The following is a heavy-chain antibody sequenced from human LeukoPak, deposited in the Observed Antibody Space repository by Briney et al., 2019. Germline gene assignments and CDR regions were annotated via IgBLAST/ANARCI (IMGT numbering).Heavy chain of an antibody. CDR3: ASGLQFRNFDY. Sequence: SVKVSCKASGYTFSSYAISWVRQAPGQGLEWMGGIIPIFGTANYAQKFQGRVTITTDESTSTAYMELSSLRPEDTAVYYCASGLQFRNFDYWGQGTLVTVSS. V-gene: IGHV1-69*05. CDR2: IIPIFGTA. CDR1: GYTFSSYA. D-gene: IGHD4-11*01. J-gene: IGHJ4*02.